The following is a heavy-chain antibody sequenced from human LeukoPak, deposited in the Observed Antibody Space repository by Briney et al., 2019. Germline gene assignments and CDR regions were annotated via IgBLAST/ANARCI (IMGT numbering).Heavy chain of an antibody. CDR1: GFTVSSNY. J-gene: IGHJ4*02. D-gene: IGHD6-19*01. V-gene: IGHV3-66*01. CDR2: IYSGGST. Sequence: GGSLRLSCAASGFTVSSNYMSWVRQAPGKGLEWVSVIYSGGSTYYADSVKGRFTISRDNSKNTLYLQMNSLRAEDTAVYYCARDLAVAGMVDYWGQGTLVIVSS. CDR3: ARDLAVAGMVDY.